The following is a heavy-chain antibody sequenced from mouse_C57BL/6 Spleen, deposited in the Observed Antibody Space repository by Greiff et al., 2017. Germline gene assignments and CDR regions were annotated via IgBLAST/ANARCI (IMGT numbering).Heavy chain of an antibody. V-gene: IGHV1-26*01. Sequence: EVQLQQSGPELVKPGASVKISCKASGYTFTDYYMNWVKQSHGKSLEWIGDINPNNGGTSYNQKFKGKATLTVDKSSSTAYMELRSLTSEDSAVYYCARGLRLRLDYWGQGTTLTVSS. CDR3: ARGLRLRLDY. CDR2: INPNNGGT. CDR1: GYTFTDYY. D-gene: IGHD3-2*02. J-gene: IGHJ2*01.